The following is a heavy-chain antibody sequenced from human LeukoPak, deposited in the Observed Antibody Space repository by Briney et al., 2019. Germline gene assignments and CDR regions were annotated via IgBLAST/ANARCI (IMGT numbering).Heavy chain of an antibody. J-gene: IGHJ4*02. CDR3: TYGSSWTYDFDY. Sequence: PGRSLRLSCAASGFTFSTYGMHWVRQAPGKGLEWVAVISSDGSNKYYADSVKGRVTISRDNSKNTLYLQMNSLRVEDTAVYYCTYGSSWTYDFDYWGQGTLVTVSS. CDR2: ISSDGSNK. V-gene: IGHV3-30*03. CDR1: GFTFSTYG. D-gene: IGHD6-13*01.